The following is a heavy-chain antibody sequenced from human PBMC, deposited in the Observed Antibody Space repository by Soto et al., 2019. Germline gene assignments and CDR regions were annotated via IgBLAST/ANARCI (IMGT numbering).Heavy chain of an antibody. CDR1: GGSISSGGYS. V-gene: IGHV4-30-2*01. CDR2: IYHSGST. J-gene: IGHJ3*02. Sequence: SETLSLTCAVSGGSISSGGYSWSWIRQPPGKGLEWIGYIYHSGSTYYNPSLKSRVTISVDRSKNQFSLKLSSVTAADTAVYYCARDLRGDAFDIWGQGTMVTVSS. CDR3: ARDLRGDAFDI.